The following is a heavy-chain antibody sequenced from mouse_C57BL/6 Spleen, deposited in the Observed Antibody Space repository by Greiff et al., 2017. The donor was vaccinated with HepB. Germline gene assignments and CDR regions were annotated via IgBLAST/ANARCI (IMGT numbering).Heavy chain of an antibody. CDR1: GFTFNTYA. J-gene: IGHJ2*01. D-gene: IGHD2-2*01. CDR2: IRSKSSNYAT. V-gene: IGHV10-3*01. Sequence: EVMLVESGGGLVQPKGSLKLSCAASGFTFNTYAMHWVRQAPGKGLEWVARIRSKSSNYATYYADSVKDRFTISRDDSQSMLYLQMNNLKTEDTAMYYCVRDGGYYGYDEGYYFDYWGQGTTLTVSS. CDR3: VRDGGYYGYDEGYYFDY.